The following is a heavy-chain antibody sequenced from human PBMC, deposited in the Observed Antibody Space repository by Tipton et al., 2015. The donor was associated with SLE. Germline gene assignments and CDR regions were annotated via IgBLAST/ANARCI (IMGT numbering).Heavy chain of an antibody. CDR1: GGSISSGTHY. V-gene: IGHV4-61*02. Sequence: TLSLTCTVSGGSISSGTHYWTWIRQPAGKGLEWIGRVYTFGSTKYNPSLKSRVTISLDTSRNQFSLKLSSVTAADTAVYYCASARRYWDSYFYYYYDMDFWGKGPTVTVSS. CDR3: ASARRYWDSYFYYYYDMDF. J-gene: IGHJ6*03. D-gene: IGHD1-14*01. CDR2: VYTFGST.